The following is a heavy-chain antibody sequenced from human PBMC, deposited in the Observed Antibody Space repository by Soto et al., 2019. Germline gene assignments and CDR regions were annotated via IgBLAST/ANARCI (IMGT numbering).Heavy chain of an antibody. J-gene: IGHJ5*02. CDR2: INHSGST. CDR1: GGSFSGYY. V-gene: IGHV4-34*01. Sequence: SETLSLTCAVYGGSFSGYYWSWIRQPPGKGLEWIGEINHSGSTNYNPSLKSRVTISVDTSKNQFSLKLNSVTAADTAVYYCAATSVFGVVISGVPTWFDPWGQGTLVTVSS. D-gene: IGHD3-3*01. CDR3: AATSVFGVVISGVPTWFDP.